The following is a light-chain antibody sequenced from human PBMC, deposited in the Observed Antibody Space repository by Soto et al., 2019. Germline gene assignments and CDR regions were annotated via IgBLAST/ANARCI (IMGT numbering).Light chain of an antibody. CDR2: DTS. J-gene: IGKJ1*01. CDR1: QSVPSS. CDR3: QQYVHWPPGA. Sequence: EIVVTQSPATLSVSPGERVTLSCRASQSVPSSLAWYQQRPGQAPRLLIYDTSTRAAGIAARFSGSGSGTEFTLTTSSLQYEDSAVYYCQQYVHWPPGAFGQGTTVEIK. V-gene: IGKV3-15*01.